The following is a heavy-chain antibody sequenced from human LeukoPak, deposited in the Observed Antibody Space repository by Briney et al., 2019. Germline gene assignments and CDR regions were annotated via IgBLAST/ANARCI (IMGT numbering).Heavy chain of an antibody. Sequence: SETLSLTCTVSGGSITSYYWSWIRQPPGKGLEWIGYIYYSGSTNYNPSLKSRVTISVDTSKNQFSLKLSSVTAADTALYYCARYTRGRNGMDVWGQGTTVTVSS. CDR2: IYYSGST. CDR1: GGSITSYY. J-gene: IGHJ6*02. CDR3: ARYTRGRNGMDV. V-gene: IGHV4-59*08. D-gene: IGHD1-26*01.